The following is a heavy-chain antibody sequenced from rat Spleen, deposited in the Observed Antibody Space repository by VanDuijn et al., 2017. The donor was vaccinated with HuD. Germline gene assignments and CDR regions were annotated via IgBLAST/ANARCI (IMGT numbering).Heavy chain of an antibody. D-gene: IGHD5-1*01. CDR2: IWGDGST. J-gene: IGHJ2*01. Sequence: QVQLKESGPGLVQPSQTLSLTCTVSGFSLTTNSVHWVRQPPGKGLERMGGIWGDGSTDYNLGLKSRLIISRDTSKSQVFLKMNSLQTDDTAIYYCTREHNWGFDYWGQGVMVTVSS. CDR1: GFSLTTNS. V-gene: IGHV2-1*01. CDR3: TREHNWGFDY.